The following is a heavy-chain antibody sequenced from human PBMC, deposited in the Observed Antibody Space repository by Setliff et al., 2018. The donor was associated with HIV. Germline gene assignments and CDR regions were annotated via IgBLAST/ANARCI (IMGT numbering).Heavy chain of an antibody. CDR2: IRGSGDTT. J-gene: IGHJ4*02. CDR3: AREDSSWYGSLDY. D-gene: IGHD6-13*01. Sequence: GGSLRLSCAASGFMFTSYAMTWVRQAPGKGLEWVSTIRGSGDTTHYADFVKGRFTISRDNSENTLYLQMHSLSAEDIAVYYCAREDSSWYGSLDYWGLGTLVTVSS. V-gene: IGHV3-23*01. CDR1: GFMFTSYA.